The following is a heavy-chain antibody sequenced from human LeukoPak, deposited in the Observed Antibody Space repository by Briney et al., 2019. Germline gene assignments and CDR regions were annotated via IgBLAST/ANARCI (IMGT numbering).Heavy chain of an antibody. CDR2: IYYSGST. Sequence: PSETLSLTCTVSGGSISSSSYYWGWIRQPPGKGLEWIGSIYYSGSTYYIPSLKSRVTISVDTSKNQFSLKLSSVTAADTAVYYCARILTAMINPFDIWGQGTMVTVSS. CDR1: GGSISSSSYY. D-gene: IGHD3-22*01. J-gene: IGHJ3*02. V-gene: IGHV4-39*01. CDR3: ARILTAMINPFDI.